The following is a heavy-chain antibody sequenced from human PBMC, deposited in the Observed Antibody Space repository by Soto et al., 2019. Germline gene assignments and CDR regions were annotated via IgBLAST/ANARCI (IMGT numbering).Heavy chain of an antibody. CDR2: ISGSGGST. CDR1: GFSFGSYA. J-gene: IGHJ1*01. V-gene: IGHV3-23*01. CDR3: AKHPDLITMIVVVIQGFQH. D-gene: IGHD3-22*01. Sequence: GGSLRLSCAASGFSFGSYALSWVRQAPGKGLEWVSAISGSGGSTYYADSVKGRFTISRDNSKNTLYLQMNSLRAEDTAVYYCAKHPDLITMIVVVIQGFQHWGQCT.